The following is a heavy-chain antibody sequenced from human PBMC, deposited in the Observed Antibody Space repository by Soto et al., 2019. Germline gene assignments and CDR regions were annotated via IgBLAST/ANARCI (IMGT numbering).Heavy chain of an antibody. Sequence: EVQLLESGGGLEQPGGSLRLSCAASGFTFSSFGMSWVRQAPGKGLEWVSSISYSGGNTYYADSVKGRFTISRDNSKNTLYLQMNSLRAEDTAVYYCSNALGATRTFDYWGQGTLVTVSS. CDR3: SNALGATRTFDY. D-gene: IGHD1-26*01. V-gene: IGHV3-23*01. J-gene: IGHJ4*02. CDR2: ISYSGGNT. CDR1: GFTFSSFG.